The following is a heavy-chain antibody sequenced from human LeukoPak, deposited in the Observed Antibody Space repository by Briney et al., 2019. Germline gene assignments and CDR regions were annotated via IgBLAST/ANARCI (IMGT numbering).Heavy chain of an antibody. CDR2: ISDSGNSA. V-gene: IGHV3-23*01. CDR1: GFTFIRYA. D-gene: IGHD2-15*01. J-gene: IGHJ3*02. CDR3: AKDASPLPNVFDI. Sequence: PGGSLRLSCATSGFTFIRYAMNWVRKVPGKGLEWVSAISDSGNSAYYADSVKGRFTVSRDKSNNTLFLQMTRLTADDTAVYYCAKDASPLPNVFDIWGQGTKVIVSS.